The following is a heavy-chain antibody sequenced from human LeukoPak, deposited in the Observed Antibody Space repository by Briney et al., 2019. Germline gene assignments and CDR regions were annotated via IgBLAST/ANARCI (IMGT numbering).Heavy chain of an antibody. J-gene: IGHJ5*02. CDR1: GFTFSSYA. Sequence: GGSLRLSCAASGFTFSSYAMTWVRQAPGKGLEWVSSISVRGGSTYYADSVKGRFTLSRDNSKNTLHLQMNSLRAEDTAVYYCAKDYIAGVYGARRYNWFDPRGQGTLVTVSS. CDR2: ISVRGGST. V-gene: IGHV3-23*01. D-gene: IGHD5-12*01. CDR3: AKDYIAGVYGARRYNWFDP.